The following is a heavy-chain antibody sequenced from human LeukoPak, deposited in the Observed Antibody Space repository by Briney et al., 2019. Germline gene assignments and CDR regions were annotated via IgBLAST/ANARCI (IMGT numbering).Heavy chain of an antibody. CDR1: GFTFNNYA. CDR2: ISGSGGST. Sequence: GGSLRLSCAAPGFTFNNYAMTWVRQAPGKGLEWVSAISGSGGSTYYADSVKGRFTISRDNSKNTLYLQMNSLRVDDMALYYCAKVGPRDGYREYYFDYWGQGTLVTVSS. V-gene: IGHV3-23*01. CDR3: AKVGPRDGYREYYFDY. J-gene: IGHJ4*02. D-gene: IGHD5-24*01.